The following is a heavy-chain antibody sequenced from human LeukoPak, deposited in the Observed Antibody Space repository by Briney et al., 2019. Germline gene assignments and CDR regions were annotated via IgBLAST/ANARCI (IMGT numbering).Heavy chain of an antibody. J-gene: IGHJ5*02. D-gene: IGHD6-19*01. V-gene: IGHV3-23*01. CDR1: GSTCGSYC. CDR3: APGRGSGWSSNWFDP. CDR2: ISVSGGNT. Sequence: RTSCASSGSTCGSYCMWLLRHPPGRGLGWGSVISVSGGNTYYVDSVKGRFNISRDNSKNTLYLQMNSLRAEDTAIYYCAPGRGSGWSSNWFDPWGQGTLVTVSS.